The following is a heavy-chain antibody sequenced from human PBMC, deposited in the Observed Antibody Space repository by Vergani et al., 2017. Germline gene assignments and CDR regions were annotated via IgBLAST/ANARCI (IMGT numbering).Heavy chain of an antibody. CDR3: AKDTTVVTPLGGDPFDI. J-gene: IGHJ3*02. D-gene: IGHD4-23*01. CDR2: ISWNSGSI. Sequence: EVQLVESGGGLVQPGRSLRLSCAASGFTFDDYAMHWVRQAPGKGLEWVSGISWNSGSIGYADSVKGRFTISRDNAKNSLYLQMNSLRAEDTALYYCAKDTTVVTPLGGDPFDIWGQGTMVTVSS. CDR1: GFTFDDYA. V-gene: IGHV3-9*01.